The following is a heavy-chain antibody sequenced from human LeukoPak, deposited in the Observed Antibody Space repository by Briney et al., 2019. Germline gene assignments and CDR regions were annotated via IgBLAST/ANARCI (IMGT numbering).Heavy chain of an antibody. V-gene: IGHV3-21*01. CDR2: ISSSSSYI. CDR1: GFTFSSYS. J-gene: IGHJ4*02. Sequence: GGSLRLSCAASGFTFSSYSMNWVRQAPGKGLEWVSSISSSSSYIYYADSVKGRFTISRDNAKNSLYLQMNSLRAEDTAVYYCARDQGGEDCSGGSCYSLAVAGTFNFDYWGQGTLVTVSS. CDR3: ARDQGGEDCSGGSCYSLAVAGTFNFDY. D-gene: IGHD2-15*01.